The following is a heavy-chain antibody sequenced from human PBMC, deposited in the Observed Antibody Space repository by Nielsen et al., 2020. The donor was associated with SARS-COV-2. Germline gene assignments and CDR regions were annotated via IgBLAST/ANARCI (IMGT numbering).Heavy chain of an antibody. V-gene: IGHV1-69*04. CDR3: ARESSGSYGNFDY. CDR2: IIPILGIA. CDR1: GGTFSSYA. Sequence: SVKVSCKASGGTFSSYAISWVRQAPGQGLEWMGRIIPILGIANYAQKFQGRVTITADKSTSTAYMELSSLRSEDTAVYYCARESSGSYGNFDYWGQGTLVTVSS. D-gene: IGHD1-26*01. J-gene: IGHJ4*02.